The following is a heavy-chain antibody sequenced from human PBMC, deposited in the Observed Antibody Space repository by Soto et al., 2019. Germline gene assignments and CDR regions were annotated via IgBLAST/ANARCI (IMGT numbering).Heavy chain of an antibody. V-gene: IGHV4-59*01. CDR2: IYYSGST. CDR3: ARGVPYNLGYYYYMDV. J-gene: IGHJ6*03. D-gene: IGHD1-20*01. CDR1: GGSISSYY. Sequence: SETLSLTCTVSGGSISSYYWSWIRQPPGKGLEWIGYIYYSGSTNYNPSLKSRVTISVDTSKNQFSLKLSSVTAADTAVYYCARGVPYNLGYYYYMDVWGKGTTVTVSS.